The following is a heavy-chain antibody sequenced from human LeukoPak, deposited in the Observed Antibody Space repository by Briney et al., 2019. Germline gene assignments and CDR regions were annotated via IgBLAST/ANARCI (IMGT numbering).Heavy chain of an antibody. CDR2: ISYDGSNK. D-gene: IGHD3-9*01. Sequence: GGSLRLSCAASGFTFSSYAMHWVRQAPGKGLEWVAVISYDGSNKYYADSVKGRFTISRDNSKNTLYLQMNSLRAEDTAAYYCAKDLITIISPVDYWGQGTLVTVSS. CDR1: GFTFSSYA. J-gene: IGHJ4*02. CDR3: AKDLITIISPVDY. V-gene: IGHV3-30-3*01.